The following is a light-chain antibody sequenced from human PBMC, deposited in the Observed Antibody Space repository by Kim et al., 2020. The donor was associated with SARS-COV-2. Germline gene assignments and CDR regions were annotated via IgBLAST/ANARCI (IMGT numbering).Light chain of an antibody. J-gene: IGKJ4*01. V-gene: IGKV1-39*01. CDR3: QQGYSTPAT. CDR2: AAS. Sequence: ASVGDSVTIPCRASHIINSYLNWYQQKPGKAPKLLIYAASILQSGVPSRFSGSASGTDFTLTINSLQPEDFATYYCQQGYSTPATFGGGTKVEIK. CDR1: HIINSY.